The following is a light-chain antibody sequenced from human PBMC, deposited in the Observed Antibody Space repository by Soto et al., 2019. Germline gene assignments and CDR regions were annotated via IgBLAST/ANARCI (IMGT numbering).Light chain of an antibody. CDR2: GAS. Sequence: EIELTQSPATLSSFPCDRVTLSCRASQYINTRLAWYQHRPGNAPRLLIYGASTRATGIPARFSGSRSGTDFTLTISSLEPEDFGVYFCHQRNKFGQGTRLEI. J-gene: IGKJ5*01. CDR3: HQRNK. V-gene: IGKV3-11*01. CDR1: QYINTR.